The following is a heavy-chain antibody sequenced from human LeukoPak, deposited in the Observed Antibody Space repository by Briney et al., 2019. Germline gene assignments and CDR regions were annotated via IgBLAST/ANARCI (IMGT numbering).Heavy chain of an antibody. V-gene: IGHV3-23*01. CDR3: AKSGPSGYYFDY. D-gene: IGHD3-22*01. J-gene: IGHJ4*02. CDR2: ISGSGGST. Sequence: GGTLRLSCAASGFTFSSYGMSWVRQAPGKGLEWVSAISGSGGSTYYADSVKGRFTISRDNSKNTLYLQMNSLRAEDTAVYYCAKSGPSGYYFDYWGQGTLVTVSS. CDR1: GFTFSSYG.